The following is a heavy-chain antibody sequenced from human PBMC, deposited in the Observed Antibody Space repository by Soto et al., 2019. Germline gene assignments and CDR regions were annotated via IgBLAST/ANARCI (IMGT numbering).Heavy chain of an antibody. J-gene: IGHJ4*02. D-gene: IGHD3-16*01. CDR2: VYYNGFT. V-gene: IGHV4-59*07. CDR1: GGSISTYY. CDR3: ARVSYDLVYYFDF. Sequence: QVQLRESGPGLVKPSDTLSLICTVSGGSISTYYWSWIRQPPGKGLEWIASVYYNGFTNYNPSLMSRVTMSVDTFRNQCSLRLNSVTAADTAMYYCARVSYDLVYYFDFWGQGTLVTVSS.